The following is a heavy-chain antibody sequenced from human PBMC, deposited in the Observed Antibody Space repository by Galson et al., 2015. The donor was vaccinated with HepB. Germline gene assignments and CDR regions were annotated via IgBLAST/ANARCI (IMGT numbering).Heavy chain of an antibody. D-gene: IGHD3-9*01. CDR3: AKAQRTTILTNDY. V-gene: IGHV3-23*01. Sequence: SLRLSCAPSGFAFGSFPMSWVRQAPGKGLEWVSGISADAGTTFYADSVKGRFTISRDNSKNKVFLQMNRLRAEDTALYYCAKAQRTTILTNDYWGQGTLVTVSS. J-gene: IGHJ4*02. CDR2: ISADAGTT. CDR1: GFAFGSFP.